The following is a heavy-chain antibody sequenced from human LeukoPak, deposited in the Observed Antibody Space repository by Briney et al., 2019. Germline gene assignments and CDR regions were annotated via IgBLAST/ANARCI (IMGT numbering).Heavy chain of an antibody. CDR1: AGSLSTYT. V-gene: IGHV3-48*01. CDR3: ATAPRGTSDYIDV. D-gene: IGHD1-26*01. J-gene: IGHJ6*03. CDR2: ISAIGTI. Sequence: AGSLSLTCAASAGSLSTYTIRWIRQPPGKGLEWIWEISAIGTIHYADSVKGRFSISRDNGRKSVSLQMHRLTVGDTGVSCAATAPRGTSDYIDVWGRGTTVSVSS.